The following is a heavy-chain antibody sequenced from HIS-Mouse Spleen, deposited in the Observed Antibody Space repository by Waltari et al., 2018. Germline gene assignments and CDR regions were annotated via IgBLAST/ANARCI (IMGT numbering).Heavy chain of an antibody. CDR2: IKHSGST. D-gene: IGHD7-27*01. J-gene: IGHJ4*02. V-gene: IGHV4-34*01. Sequence: QVQLQQWGAGLLKPSETLSLTCAVYGGAFSGYYWRWIRQHPGKGLEWIGEIKHSGSTNYNPSLKSRVTISVDTSKNQFSLTLSSVTAADTAVYYCARLGFDYWGQGTLVTVSS. CDR1: GGAFSGYY. CDR3: ARLGFDY.